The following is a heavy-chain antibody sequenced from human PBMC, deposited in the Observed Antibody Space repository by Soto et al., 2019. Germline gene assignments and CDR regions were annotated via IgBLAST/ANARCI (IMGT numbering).Heavy chain of an antibody. D-gene: IGHD3-16*02. J-gene: IGHJ4*02. CDR1: GFTFSNAW. CDR3: TGHTNDYIWGSYRFSDDY. V-gene: IGHV3-15*01. CDR2: IKSKTDGGTT. Sequence: PGGSLRLSCAASGFTFSNAWMSWVRQAPGKGLEWVGRIKSKTDGGTTDYAAPVKGRFTISRDDSKNTLYLQMNSLKTEDTAVYYCTGHTNDYIWGSYRFSDDYWGQGTLVTVSS.